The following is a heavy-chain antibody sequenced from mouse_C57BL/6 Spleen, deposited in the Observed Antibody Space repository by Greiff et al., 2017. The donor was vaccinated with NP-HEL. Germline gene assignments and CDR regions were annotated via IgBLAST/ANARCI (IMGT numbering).Heavy chain of an antibody. D-gene: IGHD2-5*01. V-gene: IGHV5-9-1*02. CDR2: ISSGGDYI. J-gene: IGHJ2*01. CDR1: GFTFSSYA. Sequence: EVKLMESGEGLVKPGGSLKLSCAASGFTFSSYAMSWVRQTPEKRLEWVAYISSGGDYIYYADTVKGRFTISRDNARNTLYLQMSSLKSEDTAMYYCTREGSNYPLDYWGQGTTLTVSS. CDR3: TREGSNYPLDY.